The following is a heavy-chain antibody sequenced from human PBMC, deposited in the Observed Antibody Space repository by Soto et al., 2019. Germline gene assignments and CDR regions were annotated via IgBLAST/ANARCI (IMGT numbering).Heavy chain of an antibody. CDR3: VKSHRETAPGLFDH. V-gene: IGHV3-23*01. J-gene: IGHJ4*02. D-gene: IGHD5-18*01. CDR1: GFTFNHYA. CDR2: ISGSGKSP. Sequence: GGSLRLSCEASGFTFNHYAISWVRLAPGRGLEWVSGISGSGKSPYYADSVKGRFIISRDNSKNSLSLEMNSLRVDDTAIYHCVKSHRETAPGLFDHWGQGTPVTVSS.